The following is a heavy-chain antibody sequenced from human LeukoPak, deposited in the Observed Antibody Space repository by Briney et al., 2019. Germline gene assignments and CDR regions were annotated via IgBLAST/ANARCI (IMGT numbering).Heavy chain of an antibody. Sequence: GGSLRLSCAASGFTFSSYPMHWVRQAPGKGLEWVAFISYDGGNTYYADSVKGRFTISRDNSKNALYLQMNSLRPEDMAVYYCARDPLIAATGPYFDYWGQGTLVTVSS. V-gene: IGHV3-30*04. CDR3: ARDPLIAATGPYFDY. CDR1: GFTFSSYP. D-gene: IGHD6-13*01. J-gene: IGHJ4*02. CDR2: ISYDGGNT.